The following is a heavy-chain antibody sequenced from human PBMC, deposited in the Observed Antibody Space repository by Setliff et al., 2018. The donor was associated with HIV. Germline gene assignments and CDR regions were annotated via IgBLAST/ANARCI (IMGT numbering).Heavy chain of an antibody. CDR3: ARGQFRLRPDSLDL. D-gene: IGHD2-21*01. J-gene: IGHJ3*01. Sequence: GGSLRLSCAASGFTFGSYPMHWVRQAPGKGLEWVAAISYGGGLKLYADSVKGRFTISRDFSNNTLYLQLNSLRAEDTAIYYCARGQFRLRPDSLDLWGQGTLVTVSS. CDR1: GFTFGSYP. CDR2: ISYGGGLK. V-gene: IGHV3-30-3*01.